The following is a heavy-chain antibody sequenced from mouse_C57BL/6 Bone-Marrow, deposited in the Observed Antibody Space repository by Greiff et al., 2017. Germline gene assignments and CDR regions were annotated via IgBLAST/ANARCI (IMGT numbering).Heavy chain of an antibody. CDR3: ARGGYGNYLFDY. V-gene: IGHV1-82*01. Sequence: QVQLQQSGPELVKPGASVKISCKASGYAFSSSWMNWVKQRPGKGLEWIGRIYPGDGDTNYNGKFKGKATLTADKSSSTAYMQLSSLTSEDSAVYFCARGGYGNYLFDYWGQGTTLTVSS. CDR2: IYPGDGDT. CDR1: GYAFSSSW. D-gene: IGHD2-10*02. J-gene: IGHJ2*01.